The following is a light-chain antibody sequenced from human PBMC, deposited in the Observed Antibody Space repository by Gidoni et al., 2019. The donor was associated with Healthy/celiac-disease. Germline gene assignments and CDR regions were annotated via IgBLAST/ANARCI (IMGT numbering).Light chain of an antibody. Sequence: DIQMTQSPSSLSASVGDRVTITCRASQLISSYLNWYQQKPGKAPKLLIYAASSLQSGVPSRFSGSGSGTDFTLTISSLQPEDFATYYCQQSYSTPPTFXXXTKVEIK. CDR1: QLISSY. J-gene: IGKJ1*01. CDR2: AAS. V-gene: IGKV1-39*01. CDR3: QQSYSTPPT.